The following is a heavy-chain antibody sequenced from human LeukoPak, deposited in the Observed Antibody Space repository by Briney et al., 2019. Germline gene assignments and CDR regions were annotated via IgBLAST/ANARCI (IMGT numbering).Heavy chain of an antibody. CDR1: GYTFTCYY. V-gene: IGHV1-2*02. Sequence: ASVKVSCKASGYTFTCYYMHWVRQAPGQGLEWMGWINPNSGGTNYAQKFQGRVTMTRDTSISTAYMELSRLRSDDTAVYYCARGTVNDRGVGLNNWFDPWGQGTLVTVSS. D-gene: IGHD3-10*01. J-gene: IGHJ5*02. CDR2: INPNSGGT. CDR3: ARGTVNDRGVGLNNWFDP.